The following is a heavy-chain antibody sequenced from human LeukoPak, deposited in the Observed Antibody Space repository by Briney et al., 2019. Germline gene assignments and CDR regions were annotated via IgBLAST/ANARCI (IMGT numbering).Heavy chain of an antibody. V-gene: IGHV1-3*01. CDR3: ARDDGYSSSWFDY. D-gene: IGHD6-13*01. Sequence: RASVKVSCKASGYTFTSYAMHWVRPAPGQRREWMGWINAGNGNTKYSQKFQGRVTITRDTSASTAYMELSSLRSEDTAVYYCARDDGYSSSWFDYWGQGTLVTVSS. CDR2: INAGNGNT. CDR1: GYTFTSYA. J-gene: IGHJ4*02.